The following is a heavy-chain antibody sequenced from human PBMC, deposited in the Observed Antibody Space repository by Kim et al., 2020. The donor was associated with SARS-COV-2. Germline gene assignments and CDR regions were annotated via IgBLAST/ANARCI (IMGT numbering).Heavy chain of an antibody. Sequence: SETLSLTCTVSGGSISSGDYYWSWIRQPPGKGLEWIGYIYYSGSTYYNPSLETRVAISADTSKNQFSLKLSSVTAADTAVYYCARGLVITAAGAFDIWGQGTMVTVSS. J-gene: IGHJ3*02. CDR2: IYYSGST. CDR3: ARGLVITAAGAFDI. CDR1: GGSISSGDYY. D-gene: IGHD3-9*01. V-gene: IGHV4-30-4*01.